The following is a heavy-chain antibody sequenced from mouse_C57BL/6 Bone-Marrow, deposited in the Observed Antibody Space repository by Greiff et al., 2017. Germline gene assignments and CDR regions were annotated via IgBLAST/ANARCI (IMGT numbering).Heavy chain of an antibody. CDR1: GYTFTSYW. J-gene: IGHJ3*01. CDR3: ARRICDGDCWFAY. D-gene: IGHD2-13*01. Sequence: VQLQQPGAELVKPGASVKLSCKASGYTFTSYWMHWVKQRPGQGLEWIGMIYPNSGSTNYNEKFKSKATLTVDKSSSTAYMQLSRLTSEDSAVYYCARRICDGDCWFAYWGQGTLVTVSA. V-gene: IGHV1-64*01. CDR2: IYPNSGST.